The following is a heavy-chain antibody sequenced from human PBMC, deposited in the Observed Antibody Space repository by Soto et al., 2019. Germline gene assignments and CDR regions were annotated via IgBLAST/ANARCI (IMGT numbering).Heavy chain of an antibody. D-gene: IGHD5-12*01. J-gene: IGHJ4*02. CDR1: GDTFHRHA. CDR3: AVIGYDLDY. V-gene: IGHV1-69*06. CDR2: IIPMFGTA. Sequence: GASVKVSCKGSGDTFHRHALSWVRQAPGQGLEWMGGIIPMFGTANYAQKFQCRVTITADTSTSTAYMELSSLRFEDTAFYYCAVIGYDLDYWGQGTLVTVSS.